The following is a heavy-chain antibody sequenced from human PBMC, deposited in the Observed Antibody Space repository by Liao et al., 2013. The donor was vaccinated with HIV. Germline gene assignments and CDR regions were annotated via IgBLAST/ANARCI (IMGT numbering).Heavy chain of an antibody. Sequence: QLQLQQWGAGLLKPSETLSLTCAVYGGSFSGYYWSWIRQPPGKGLEWIGEINHSGSTNYNPSLKSRVTISVDTSKNQFSLKLSSVTAADTAVYYCARDSTYKQQLETFDYWGQGTLVTVSS. CDR3: ARDSTYKQQLETFDY. CDR2: INHSGST. D-gene: IGHD6-13*01. V-gene: IGHV4-34*01. CDR1: GGSFSGYY. J-gene: IGHJ4*02.